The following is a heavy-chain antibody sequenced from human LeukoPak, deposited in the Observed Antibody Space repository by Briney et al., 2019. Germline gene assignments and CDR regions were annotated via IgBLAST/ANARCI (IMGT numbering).Heavy chain of an antibody. J-gene: IGHJ4*02. CDR1: GFTFNTYA. CDR3: ATWSYSSSWEDFDC. Sequence: GGSLRLSCAATGFTFNTYAMSWVRQAPGKGLEWVSAISSGGSSTYYADSVKGRFTISRDNSKNTLYLQMNSLRPGDTAVYYCATWSYSSSWEDFDCWGQGTLVTVSS. D-gene: IGHD6-13*01. V-gene: IGHV3-23*01. CDR2: ISSGGSST.